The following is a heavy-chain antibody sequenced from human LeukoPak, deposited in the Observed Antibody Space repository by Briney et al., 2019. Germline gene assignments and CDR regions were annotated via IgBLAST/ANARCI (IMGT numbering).Heavy chain of an antibody. Sequence: SETLSLTCAVSGGSISSGGYSWSWIRQPPGKGLEWIGYIYYSGSTYYNPSLKSRVTISVDKSKNQFSLKLSSVTAADTAVYYCARDLEGTGVSLGYWGQGTLVTVSS. D-gene: IGHD3/OR15-3a*01. CDR3: ARDLEGTGVSLGY. J-gene: IGHJ4*02. CDR2: IYYSGST. V-gene: IGHV4-30-4*07. CDR1: GGSISSGGYS.